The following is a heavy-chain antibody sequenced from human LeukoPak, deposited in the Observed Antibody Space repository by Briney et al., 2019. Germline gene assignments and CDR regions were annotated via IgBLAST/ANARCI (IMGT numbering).Heavy chain of an antibody. D-gene: IGHD2-2*01. CDR3: ARDMPNEKDGDY. J-gene: IGHJ4*02. V-gene: IGHV1-2*02. CDR2: INPNSGGT. CDR1: AYTFTDYY. Sequence: ASVKVSCKASAYTFTDYYMHWVRQAPGQGLEWMGWINPNSGGTDYAQKFRGRVTMTRDTSITTAYLELSSLTSDDTAVYYCARDMPNEKDGDYWGQGTLVTVSS.